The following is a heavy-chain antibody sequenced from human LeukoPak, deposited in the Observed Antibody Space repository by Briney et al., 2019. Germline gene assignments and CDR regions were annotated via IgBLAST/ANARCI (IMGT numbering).Heavy chain of an antibody. CDR1: GYTFTSYD. CDR2: MNPNSGNT. J-gene: IGHJ4*02. V-gene: IGHV1-8*03. Sequence: ASVKVSCKASGYTFTSYDINWVRQAPGQGLEWMGWMNPNSGNTGYAQKFQGRVTITRNTSISTAYMELSSLRSEDTAVYYCARASSWYRGFDYWGQGTLVTVSS. CDR3: ARASSWYRGFDY. D-gene: IGHD6-13*01.